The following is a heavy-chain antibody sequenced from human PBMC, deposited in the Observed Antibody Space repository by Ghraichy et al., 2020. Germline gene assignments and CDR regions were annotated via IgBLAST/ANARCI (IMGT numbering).Heavy chain of an antibody. J-gene: IGHJ5*01. CDR2: IKQDGSEK. D-gene: IGHD3-22*01. CDR3: ARFYESGGDS. Sequence: GALRLSCAASGFTFSNYWMSWVRQAPGKGLEWVANIKQDGSEKYYVDSVKGRFTISRDNAKNSLYLQMNSLRAEDTAVYYCARFYESGGDSWGQGTLVTVSS. CDR1: GFTFSNYW. V-gene: IGHV3-7*01.